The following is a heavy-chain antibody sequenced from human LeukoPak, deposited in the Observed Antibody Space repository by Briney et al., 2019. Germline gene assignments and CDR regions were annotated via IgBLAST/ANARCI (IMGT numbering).Heavy chain of an antibody. J-gene: IGHJ3*02. Sequence: PGGSLRLSCAASGFIFRSYWMHWVRQAPGKGLVWVSRINSDGSSTSYADSVKGRFTISRDNAKNSLYLQMNSLRAEDTALYYCAKDVRVFDAFDIWGQGTMVTVSS. CDR3: AKDVRVFDAFDI. CDR1: GFIFRSYW. V-gene: IGHV3-74*01. CDR2: INSDGSST.